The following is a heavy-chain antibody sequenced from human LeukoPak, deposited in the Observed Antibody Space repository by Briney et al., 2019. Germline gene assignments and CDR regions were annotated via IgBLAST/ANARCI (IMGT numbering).Heavy chain of an antibody. J-gene: IGHJ6*04. CDR2: TYSNGRT. Sequence: GGSLRLSCAASGFTVSSNYMSWVRQAPGKGLEWVSVTYSNGRTYYADSVKGRFTVSRDNAKNSLYLQMNSLRAEDTAVYYCAELGITMIGGVWGKGTTVTISS. CDR3: AELGITMIGGV. V-gene: IGHV3-53*01. CDR1: GFTVSSNY. D-gene: IGHD3-10*02.